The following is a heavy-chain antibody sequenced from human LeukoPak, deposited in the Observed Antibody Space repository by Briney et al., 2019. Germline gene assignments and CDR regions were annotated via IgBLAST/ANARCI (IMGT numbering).Heavy chain of an antibody. CDR1: GFTFDNYA. CDR3: AKCSAGYYNDAFDI. Sequence: PGGSLRLSCAASGFTFDNYAMNWVRQAPGKGLEWVSYISGGGAKRHYSDSVKGRFTISRDNPKNTLYLQINNLRAEDTAMYYCAKCSAGYYNDAFDIWGRGTMVTVPS. CDR2: ISGGGAKR. J-gene: IGHJ3*02. D-gene: IGHD3-10*02. V-gene: IGHV3-23*01.